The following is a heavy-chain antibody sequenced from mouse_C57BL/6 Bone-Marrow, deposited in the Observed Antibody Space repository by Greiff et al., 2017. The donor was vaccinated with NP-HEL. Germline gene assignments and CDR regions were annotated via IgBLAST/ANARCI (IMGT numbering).Heavy chain of an antibody. J-gene: IGHJ1*03. CDR3: ARKNDV. V-gene: IGHV1-59*01. CDR2: IDPSDSST. Sequence: QVQLQQPGAELVRPGTSVKLSCKASGYTFTSYWMPWVTPRPGQGLEWIGVIDPSDSSTNYNQKCKGKATLTVDTSSSTAYMQLSSLTSEDAAVDYCARKNDVWGTGTTVTVSS. CDR1: GYTFTSYW.